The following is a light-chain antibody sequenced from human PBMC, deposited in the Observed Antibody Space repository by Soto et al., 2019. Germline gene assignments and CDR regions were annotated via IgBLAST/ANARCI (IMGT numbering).Light chain of an antibody. Sequence: EIVLTQSPGTLSLSPGERATLSCGASQSVSNNYLAWYQQKPGQAPRLLIYGASNRATGIPDRFGGSGSGTDFTLTISRLEPEDFAVYYCQQYGSSGTFGQGTKVDIK. J-gene: IGKJ1*01. CDR2: GAS. CDR3: QQYGSSGT. CDR1: QSVSNNY. V-gene: IGKV3-20*01.